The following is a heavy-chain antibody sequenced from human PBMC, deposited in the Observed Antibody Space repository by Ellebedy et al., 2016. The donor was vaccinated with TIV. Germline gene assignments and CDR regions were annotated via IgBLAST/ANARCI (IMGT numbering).Heavy chain of an antibody. CDR2: IYTSGST. V-gene: IGHV4-4*07. CDR3: ARYYDSSGYGNYQYYYMDV. J-gene: IGHJ6*03. Sequence: SETLSLTXTVSGGSVSSYYWSWIRQPAGKGLEWIGRIYTSGSTNYNPSLKSRVTMSVDTSKNQFSLKLSSVTAADTAVYYCARYYDSSGYGNYQYYYMDVWGKGTTVTVSS. D-gene: IGHD3-22*01. CDR1: GGSVSSYY.